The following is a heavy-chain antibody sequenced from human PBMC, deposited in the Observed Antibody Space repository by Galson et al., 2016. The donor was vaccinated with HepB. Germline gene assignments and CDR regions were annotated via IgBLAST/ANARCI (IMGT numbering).Heavy chain of an antibody. J-gene: IGHJ6*02. CDR2: ISRTGETF. Sequence: SLRLSCAASGFSFSSYNMDWVRRAPGKGLEWVSYISRTGETFYYADSVKGRFTISRDNAKNLLYLQMNSLRAEDTAVYYCARDSRGPLWFGELLKYYYYGMDVWGQGTTVTVSS. D-gene: IGHD3-10*01. CDR3: ARDSRGPLWFGELLKYYYYGMDV. V-gene: IGHV3-48*01. CDR1: GFSFSSYN.